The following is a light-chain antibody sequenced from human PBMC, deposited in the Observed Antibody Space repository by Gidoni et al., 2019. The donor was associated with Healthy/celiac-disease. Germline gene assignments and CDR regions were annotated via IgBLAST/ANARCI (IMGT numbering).Light chain of an antibody. CDR3: QQYGSSFWT. J-gene: IGKJ1*01. Sequence: ETELPQSPGTLSLSPGERATLSCRASQSVSSSYLAWYQQKPGQAPRLLIYGASSRATGIPDRFSGSGSVTDFTLTISRLEPEDFAVYYCQQYGSSFWTFGQGTKVEIK. CDR1: QSVSSSY. V-gene: IGKV3-20*01. CDR2: GAS.